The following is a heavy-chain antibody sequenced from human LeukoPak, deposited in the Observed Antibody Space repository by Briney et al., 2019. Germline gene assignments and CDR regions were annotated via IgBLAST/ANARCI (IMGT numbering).Heavy chain of an antibody. Sequence: SETLSLTCAVYGGSFSGYYWSWIRQPPGKGLEWIGEINHSGSTNYNPSLKSRVTISVDTSKNQFSLKLSSVTAADTAVYYCARALTKISCYYGSGSYSHWGQGTLVTVSS. CDR2: INHSGST. J-gene: IGHJ4*02. CDR3: ARALTKISCYYGSGSYSH. V-gene: IGHV4-34*01. CDR1: GGSFSGYY. D-gene: IGHD3-10*01.